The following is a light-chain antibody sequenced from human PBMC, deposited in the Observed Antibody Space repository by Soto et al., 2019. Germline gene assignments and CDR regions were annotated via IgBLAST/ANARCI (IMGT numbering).Light chain of an antibody. J-gene: IGLJ1*01. V-gene: IGLV2-18*02. Sequence: QSGLTQPPSVSGSPGQSVTISCTGTSTDFVSYNRVSWYQQPPGTAPKLIIYEVTDRPSGVSNRFSGSKSGNTASLTISGLQAEDEAEYYCSSYTNINTRACVFGTGTKLTVL. CDR1: STDFVSYNR. CDR3: SSYTNINTRACV. CDR2: EVT.